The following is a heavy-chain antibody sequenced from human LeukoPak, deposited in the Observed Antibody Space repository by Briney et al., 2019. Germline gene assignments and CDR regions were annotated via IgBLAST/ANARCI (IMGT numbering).Heavy chain of an antibody. CDR3: ALHPAQGSGSLDF. D-gene: IGHD3-10*01. CDR1: GYSFTNYW. V-gene: IGHV5-51*01. J-gene: IGHJ4*02. Sequence: GESLKISCKGSGYSFTNYWIGWVRQMPGNGLEWMGIIYPGDSTTTYSPSFQGQITISADKSISTAYLQWSSLKASDTAIHYCALHPAQGSGSLDFWGQGTLVTVSS. CDR2: IYPGDSTT.